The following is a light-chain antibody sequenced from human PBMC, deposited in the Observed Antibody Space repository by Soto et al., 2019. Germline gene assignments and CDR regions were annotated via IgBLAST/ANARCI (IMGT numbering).Light chain of an antibody. J-gene: IGKJ5*01. CDR2: DTS. CDR1: QSLSSSY. V-gene: IGKV3-15*01. Sequence: EIVLTQSPGTLSLSPGERATLSCRASQSLSSSYLAWYQQKPGQTPRLLIYDTSTRATGVPARFSGSGSGTESTLTINSLQSEDSAVYYCQQHNQWPITFGQGTRLEIK. CDR3: QQHNQWPIT.